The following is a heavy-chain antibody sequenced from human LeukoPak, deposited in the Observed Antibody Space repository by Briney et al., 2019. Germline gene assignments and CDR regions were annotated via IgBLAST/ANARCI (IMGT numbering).Heavy chain of an antibody. CDR1: GGSFSGYY. CDR3: ARPHLGADNYWYFDP. D-gene: IGHD1-26*01. Sequence: SETLSLTCAVYGGSFSGYYWSWIRQPPGKGLEWIGEINHRGRNNYSPSLTSRLTISVDTSKNQFSLKLSSVTAADTAVYYCARPHLGADNYWYFDPWGRGTLVTVSS. CDR2: INHRGRN. V-gene: IGHV4-34*01. J-gene: IGHJ2*01.